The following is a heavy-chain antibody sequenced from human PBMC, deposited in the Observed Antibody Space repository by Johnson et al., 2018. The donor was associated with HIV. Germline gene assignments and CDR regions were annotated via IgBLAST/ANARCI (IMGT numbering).Heavy chain of an antibody. D-gene: IGHD1-26*01. CDR3: ARASQWEPDFDAFDI. J-gene: IGHJ3*02. CDR2: LRYDGSEK. Sequence: QMLLVESGGGVVQPGRPLRLSCVASGFIFSDYAMHWVRQAPSNGLEWVAVLRYDGSEKKYADSVEGRFTISRDNSKNTLYLQMNSLRAEDTAVYYCARASQWEPDFDAFDIWGQGTMVTVSS. CDR1: GFIFSDYA. V-gene: IGHV3-30-3*01.